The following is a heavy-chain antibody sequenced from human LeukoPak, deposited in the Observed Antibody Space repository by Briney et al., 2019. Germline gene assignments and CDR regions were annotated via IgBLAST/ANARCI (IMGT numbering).Heavy chain of an antibody. CDR3: ASRDYGDYGFDY. V-gene: IGHV4-61*02. CDR1: GGSLSSGSYC. D-gene: IGHD4-17*01. CDR2: IYTSGST. J-gene: IGHJ4*02. Sequence: SETLSLTCTVSGGSLSSGSYCWSWIRQPAGKGLEWIGRIYTSGSTNYNPSLKSRVTISVDTSKNQFSLKLSSVTAADTAVYYCASRDYGDYGFDYWGQGTLVTVSS.